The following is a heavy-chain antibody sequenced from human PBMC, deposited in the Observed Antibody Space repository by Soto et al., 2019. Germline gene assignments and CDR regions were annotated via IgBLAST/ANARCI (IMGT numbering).Heavy chain of an antibody. Sequence: QEHLVESGGGVVQPGTSLRLSCEASGFTFNTYGMHWLRQTPGKGLEWVAVISYDGSDKFYLDSMKGRFTISRDNSKNTLYLQMSSLRAEDTAIYYCAKSPIFYCSSPNCYKYYFDFWGQGTLVTVSS. V-gene: IGHV3-30*18. D-gene: IGHD2-2*01. CDR1: GFTFNTYG. J-gene: IGHJ4*02. CDR3: AKSPIFYCSSPNCYKYYFDF. CDR2: ISYDGSDK.